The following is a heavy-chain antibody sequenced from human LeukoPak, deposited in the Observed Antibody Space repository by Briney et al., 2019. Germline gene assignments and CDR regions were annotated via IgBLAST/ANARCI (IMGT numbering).Heavy chain of an antibody. V-gene: IGHV5-51*01. CDR2: IYPGDCNT. CDR3: ASLELDLPGGFDY. J-gene: IGHJ4*02. Sequence: GESLKISCKGVGYSFSNYWIAWVRPMARKGVEWMGIIYPGDCNTTYSPSFQGQVTISADKSISTAYLQWSSLKASDTAMYYCASLELDLPGGFDYWGQGTLVTVSS. D-gene: IGHD1-1*01. CDR1: GYSFSNYW.